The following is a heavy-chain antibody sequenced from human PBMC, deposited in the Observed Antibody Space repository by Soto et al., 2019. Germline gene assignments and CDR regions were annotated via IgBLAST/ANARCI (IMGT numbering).Heavy chain of an antibody. CDR1: GGSISSYY. CDR2: IYYSGST. J-gene: IGHJ5*02. D-gene: IGHD2-8*01. CDR3: ARAPGYCTNGVCENWFDP. Sequence: SETLSLTCTVSGGSISSYYWSWIRQPPGKGLEWIGYIYYSGSTNYNPSLKSRVTISVDTSKNQFSLKLSSVTAADTAVYDCARAPGYCTNGVCENWFDPWGQGTLVTVSS. V-gene: IGHV4-59*01.